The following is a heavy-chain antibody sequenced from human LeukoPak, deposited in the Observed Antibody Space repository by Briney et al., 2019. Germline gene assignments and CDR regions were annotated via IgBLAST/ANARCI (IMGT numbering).Heavy chain of an antibody. CDR2: IYGDNT. CDR1: GFTVSSNS. D-gene: IGHD3-22*01. Sequence: GGSLRLSCTVSGFTVSSNSMSWVRQAPGKGLEWVSFIYGDNTHYADSVKGRFIISRDNARKSLYLQMNSLRSEDTAVYYCARSITMIVVWDAFDMWGQGTMVTVSS. J-gene: IGHJ3*02. V-gene: IGHV3-53*05. CDR3: ARSITMIVVWDAFDM.